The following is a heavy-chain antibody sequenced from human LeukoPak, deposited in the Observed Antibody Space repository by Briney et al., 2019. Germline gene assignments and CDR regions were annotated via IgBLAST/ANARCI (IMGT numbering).Heavy chain of an antibody. CDR2: ISYDGSNK. V-gene: IGHV3-30-3*01. CDR1: GFTFSSYA. D-gene: IGHD3-22*01. CDR3: AREPTETDYTMIVVVTPGWFDP. Sequence: AGGSLRLSCAASGFTFSSYAMHWVRQAPGKGLEWVAVISYDGSNKYYADSVKGRFTISRDNSKNTLYLQMNSLRAEDTAVYYCAREPTETDYTMIVVVTPGWFDPWGQGTLVTVSS. J-gene: IGHJ5*02.